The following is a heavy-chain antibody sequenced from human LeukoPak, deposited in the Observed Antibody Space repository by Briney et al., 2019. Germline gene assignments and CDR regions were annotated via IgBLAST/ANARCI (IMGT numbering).Heavy chain of an antibody. D-gene: IGHD3-10*01. CDR3: ARGVYYGSGSYYILTPGHYYFDY. CDR1: GYTFTSYD. CDR2: MNPNSGNT. Sequence: GASVTVSCKASGYTFTSYDINWVRQATGQGLEWMGWMNPNSGNTGYAQKFQGRVTMTRNTSISTAYMELSSLRSEDTAVYYCARGVYYGSGSYYILTPGHYYFDYWGQGTLVTVSS. V-gene: IGHV1-8*01. J-gene: IGHJ4*02.